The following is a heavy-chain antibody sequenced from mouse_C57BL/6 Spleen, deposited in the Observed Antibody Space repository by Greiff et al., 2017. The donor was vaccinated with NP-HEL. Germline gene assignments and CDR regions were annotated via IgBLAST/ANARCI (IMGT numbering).Heavy chain of an antibody. J-gene: IGHJ4*01. V-gene: IGHV1-5*01. Sequence: VQLQQSGTVLARPGASVKMSCKTSGYTFTSYWMHWVKQRPGQGLEWIGAIYPGNSDTSYNQKFKGKAKLTAVTSASTAYMELSSLTNEDSAVYYCTRFDDGYPYYYAMDYWGQGTSVTVSS. D-gene: IGHD2-3*01. CDR2: IYPGNSDT. CDR1: GYTFTSYW. CDR3: TRFDDGYPYYYAMDY.